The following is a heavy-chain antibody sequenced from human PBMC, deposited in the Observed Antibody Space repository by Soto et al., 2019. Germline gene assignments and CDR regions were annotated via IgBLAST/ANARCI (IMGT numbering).Heavy chain of an antibody. J-gene: IGHJ3*02. CDR3: AKDTVLNAVGAFDI. CDR1: GFTFSSYA. D-gene: IGHD4-17*01. V-gene: IGHV3-23*01. CDR2: ISGSGATT. Sequence: GGSLRLSCAASGFTFSSYAMSWVRQTPGKGLDWVSVISGSGATTYYTDSVKGRFTISRDNSKNTLYLQMNSLRAEDTAVYYCAKDTVLNAVGAFDIWGQGTMVTVSS.